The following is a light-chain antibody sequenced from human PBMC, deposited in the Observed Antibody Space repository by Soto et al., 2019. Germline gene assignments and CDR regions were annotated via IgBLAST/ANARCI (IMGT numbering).Light chain of an antibody. V-gene: IGKV1-16*01. CDR1: QGINNY. CDR3: QQYINSRYT. CDR2: AAS. J-gene: IGKJ2*01. Sequence: DIQMTQSPSSLSASVGDRVTITCRASQGINNYLAWFQQKPGKAPQSLIYAASTLESGVPSRFSGSASGTDFTLTISSLQPEDFATYHCQQYINSRYTFGQGTKLDIK.